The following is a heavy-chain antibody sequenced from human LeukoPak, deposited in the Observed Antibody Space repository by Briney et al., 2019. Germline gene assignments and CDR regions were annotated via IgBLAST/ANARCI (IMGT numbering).Heavy chain of an antibody. CDR1: GFTFSSYG. Sequence: PGGSLRLSCAPSGFTFSSYGLYWVRQAPGKGLEWLAYIRYDGINKYYADSVQGRFTISRDNSKNKVYLQMNSLRAEDTAVYYCAKDSLTGTGPSYFDYWGQGTLVTVSS. CDR3: AKDSLTGTGPSYFDY. V-gene: IGHV3-30*02. CDR2: IRYDGINK. J-gene: IGHJ4*02. D-gene: IGHD3-9*01.